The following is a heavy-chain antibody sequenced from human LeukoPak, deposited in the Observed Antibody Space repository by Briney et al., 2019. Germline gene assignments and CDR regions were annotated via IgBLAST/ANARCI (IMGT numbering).Heavy chain of an antibody. V-gene: IGHV3-23*01. Sequence: GGSLRLSCAASGFSFSRYWMSWVRQAPGKGLEWVSAVTAGGGDTWYADSVKGRFTISRDNSKNTLYLQMNSLRAEDTAIYFCAKDRRFPDDVLDIWGQGTMVTVSS. CDR1: GFSFSRYW. D-gene: IGHD2-21*01. CDR2: VTAGGGDT. CDR3: AKDRRFPDDVLDI. J-gene: IGHJ3*02.